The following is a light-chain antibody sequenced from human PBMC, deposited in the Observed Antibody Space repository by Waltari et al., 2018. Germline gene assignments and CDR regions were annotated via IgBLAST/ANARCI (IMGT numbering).Light chain of an antibody. CDR2: AAY. V-gene: IGKV1-39*01. J-gene: IGKJ1*01. CDR3: QQSYTTPRTYKNPRT. Sequence: DIQLTQSPSSLSASVGDRVSITCRASESIGNRLNWYQQRPGKAPKLLIYAAYTLQSGVPSRFTGSGSGTDFTLTSGSLQPEDFATYYCQQSYTTPRTYKNPRTFGQGTQVEIK. CDR1: ESIGNR.